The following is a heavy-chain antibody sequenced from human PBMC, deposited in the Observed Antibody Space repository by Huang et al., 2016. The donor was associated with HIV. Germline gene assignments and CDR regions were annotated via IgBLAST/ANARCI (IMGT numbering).Heavy chain of an antibody. V-gene: IGHV5-51*01. J-gene: IGHJ4*02. D-gene: IGHD6-6*01. CDR1: GYSFSSYW. CDR3: ATRFSSSSGYFDY. Sequence: VQLVQSGAEVKKPGESLKISCKGSGYSFSSYWIAWVRQMPGKGLEWMGCIFPDDSDTTYRPSFGGQVTISADKSIGTAYLQWSSLKASDTAMYYCATRFSSSSGYFDYWGQGSLVTVSS. CDR2: IFPDDSDT.